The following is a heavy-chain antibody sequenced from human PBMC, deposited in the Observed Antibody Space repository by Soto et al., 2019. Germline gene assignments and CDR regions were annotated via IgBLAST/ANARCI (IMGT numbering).Heavy chain of an antibody. Sequence: VASLKVSCKASGYTFTGYYMHWVRQAPGQGLEWMGWMNPDSGHAAYAQKFQGRVTLTTSTSTSTVYMELRSLGSEDTAVHYCARRHNCSGGICYYGWDNWRQGTLLTVSS. CDR3: ARRHNCSGGICYYGWDN. D-gene: IGHD2-15*01. CDR2: MNPDSGHA. CDR1: GYTFTGYY. J-gene: IGHJ4*02. V-gene: IGHV1-8*02.